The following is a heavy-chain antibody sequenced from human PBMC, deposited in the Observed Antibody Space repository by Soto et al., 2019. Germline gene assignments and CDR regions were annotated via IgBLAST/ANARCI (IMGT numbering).Heavy chain of an antibody. Sequence: ASVKVSCKASGGTFSSYTISWVRQAPGQGLEWMGRIIPILGIANYAQKFQGRVTITADKSTSTAYMELGSLRSDDTAVYYCAIEYTSSSRGLDYWGQGTLVTVSS. CDR3: AIEYTSSSRGLDY. D-gene: IGHD6-6*01. CDR1: GGTFSSYT. J-gene: IGHJ4*02. CDR2: IIPILGIA. V-gene: IGHV1-69*02.